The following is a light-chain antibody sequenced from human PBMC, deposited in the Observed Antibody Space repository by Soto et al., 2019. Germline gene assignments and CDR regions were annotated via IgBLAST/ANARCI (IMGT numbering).Light chain of an antibody. CDR3: AAWDGSLNNVL. CDR2: GNN. Sequence: QSALTQPPSASGTPGQRVTISCSGSGSSIGTNTVNWYRQLPGTAPKLLIYGNNQRPSGVPDRFSGSKSGTSASLAISGLQSEDEAEYYCAAWDGSLNNVLFGGGTKLTV. J-gene: IGLJ2*01. CDR1: GSSIGTNT. V-gene: IGLV1-44*01.